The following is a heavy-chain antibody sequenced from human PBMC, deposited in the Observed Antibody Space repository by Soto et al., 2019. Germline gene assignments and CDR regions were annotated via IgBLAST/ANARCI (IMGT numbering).Heavy chain of an antibody. J-gene: IGHJ4*02. CDR1: GYNFAISW. CDR3: ARPSYDSSGYYYY. D-gene: IGHD3-22*01. Sequence: AGESLKISCKASGYNFAISWIAWVRQIHGKGLEWVGLIFVDDSDTRYSPSFKGQVTISADKSTSTAYLEWTNLKTSDTGVYYCARPSYDSSGYYYYWGQGTLVTVSS. CDR2: IFVDDSDT. V-gene: IGHV5-51*01.